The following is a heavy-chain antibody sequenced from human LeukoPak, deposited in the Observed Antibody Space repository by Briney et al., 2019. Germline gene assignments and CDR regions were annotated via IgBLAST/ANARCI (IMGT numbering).Heavy chain of an antibody. D-gene: IGHD3-16*01. CDR1: GYSFSTYV. Sequence: ASVKVSCKASGYSFSTYVINWVRQAPGQGLEWMGWISAYNGNTNYAQKFQGRVTMTTDTSTSTVHMELRSLRSDDTAVYYCAREGSVWGSYYYFEYWGQGSLVTVPS. J-gene: IGHJ4*02. CDR3: AREGSVWGSYYYFEY. CDR2: ISAYNGNT. V-gene: IGHV1-18*01.